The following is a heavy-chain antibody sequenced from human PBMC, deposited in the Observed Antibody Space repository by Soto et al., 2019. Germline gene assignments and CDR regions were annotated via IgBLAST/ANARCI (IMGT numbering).Heavy chain of an antibody. D-gene: IGHD4-17*01. CDR1: GGSISSSSYY. CDR2: IYYSGST. Sequence: QLQLQESGPGLVKPSETLSLTCTVSGGSISSSSYYWGWIRQPPGKGLEWIGSIYYSGSTYYNPSLKSRVTISVDTSKNQFSLKLSSVTAADTAVYYCAMGYGDYWYYGMDVWGQGTTVTVSS. V-gene: IGHV4-39*01. CDR3: AMGYGDYWYYGMDV. J-gene: IGHJ6*02.